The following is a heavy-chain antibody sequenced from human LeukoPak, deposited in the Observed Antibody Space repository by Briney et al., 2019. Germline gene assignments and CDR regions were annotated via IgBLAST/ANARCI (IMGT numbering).Heavy chain of an antibody. CDR1: GFTFSSYE. CDR3: ARSRYGVVGF. D-gene: IGHD4-17*01. J-gene: IGHJ4*02. CDR2: ISSSGSTI. V-gene: IGHV3-48*03. Sequence: GGSLRLSCAASGFTFSSYEMNWVRQAPGKGLEWVSYISSSGSTIFYADSVKGRFTISRDNAKNSLYLQMNSLRAEDTAVYYCARSRYGVVGFWGQGTLVTVSS.